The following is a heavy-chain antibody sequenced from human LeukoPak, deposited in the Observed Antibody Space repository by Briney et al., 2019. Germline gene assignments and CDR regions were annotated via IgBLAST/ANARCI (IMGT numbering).Heavy chain of an antibody. D-gene: IGHD6-19*01. J-gene: IGHJ1*01. Sequence: SETLSLTCTVSGGSISSYYWNCIRQPPGKGLEWIGYIYYSGSTNYNPSLKSRVTISVDTSKNQFSLKLSSVTAADTAVYYCARGGWYPESFQHWGQGALVTVSS. CDR1: GGSISSYY. V-gene: IGHV4-59*01. CDR3: ARGGWYPESFQH. CDR2: IYYSGST.